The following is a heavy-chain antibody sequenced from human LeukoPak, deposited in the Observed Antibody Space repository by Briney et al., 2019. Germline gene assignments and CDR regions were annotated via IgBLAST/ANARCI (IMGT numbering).Heavy chain of an antibody. V-gene: IGHV3-64*01. Sequence: GGSLRLSCAASGFTFSSYAMHWVRQAPGKGLEYVSAISSNGGSTYYANSVKGRFTISRDNSKNTLYLQMGSLRAEDMAVYYCARGPVKLRYFGEYYYYYMDVWGKGTTVTVSS. CDR3: ARGPVKLRYFGEYYYYYMDV. J-gene: IGHJ6*03. CDR2: ISSNGGST. D-gene: IGHD3-9*01. CDR1: GFTFSSYA.